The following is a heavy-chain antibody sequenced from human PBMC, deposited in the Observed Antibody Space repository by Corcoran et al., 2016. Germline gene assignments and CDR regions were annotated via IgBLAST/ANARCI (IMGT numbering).Heavy chain of an antibody. CDR2: TYYRSKWYS. J-gene: IGHJ4*02. Sequence: QVHLQRSGPGRVEPSQTRSLTCAISGDSVSGNNFVWNWISQSPSRGLEWLGRTYYRSKWYSDYAVSMKSRVTTSPDTSKNQFSLQLNSVTPEDTAVYYCAGRGHDYGVDYWGQGTLVTVSS. CDR3: AGRGHDYGVDY. D-gene: IGHD4-17*01. V-gene: IGHV6-1*01. CDR1: GDSVSGNNFV.